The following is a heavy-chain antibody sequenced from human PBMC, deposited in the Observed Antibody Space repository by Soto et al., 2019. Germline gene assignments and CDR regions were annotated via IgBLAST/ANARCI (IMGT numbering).Heavy chain of an antibody. J-gene: IGHJ4*02. D-gene: IGHD3-10*01. CDR3: ARFTYYYGSGGPRLRPLPFDY. CDR2: IFSNDEK. CDR1: GFSLSNARMG. Sequence: QVTLKESGPVLVKPTETLTLTCTVSGFSLSNARMGVSWIRQPPGKALEWLAHIFSNDEKSYSTSLKSRLTISKDTSKSQVVLTMNNMDPVDTATYYCARFTYYYGSGGPRLRPLPFDYWGQGTLVTVSS. V-gene: IGHV2-26*01.